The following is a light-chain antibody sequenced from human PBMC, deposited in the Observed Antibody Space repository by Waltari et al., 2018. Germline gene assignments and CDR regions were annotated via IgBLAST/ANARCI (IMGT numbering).Light chain of an antibody. V-gene: IGLV2-14*01. J-gene: IGLJ2*01. CDR2: DVV. CDR3: SSYASSK. CDR1: RSDIGGHTY. Sequence: QSALTQPASVSGSPGQTITIPCTGTRSDIGGHTYVSWYQQHPGKAPKLMIYDVVKRPSGVSNRFSGSKSGNTASLTISGLQAEDDAIYYCSSYASSKFGGGTKLTVL.